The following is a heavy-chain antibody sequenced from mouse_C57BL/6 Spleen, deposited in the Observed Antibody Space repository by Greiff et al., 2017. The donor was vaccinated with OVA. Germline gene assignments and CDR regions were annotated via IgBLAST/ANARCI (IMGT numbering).Heavy chain of an antibody. J-gene: IGHJ4*01. D-gene: IGHD1-1*01. V-gene: IGHV1-64*01. CDR3: ARENITTVVATGNAMDY. CDR1: GYTFTSYW. Sequence: VQLQQPGAELVKPGASVKLSCKASGYTFTSYWMHWVKQRPGQGLEWIGMIHPNSGSTNYNEKFKSKATLTVDKSSSTAYMQLSSLTSEDSAVYYCARENITTVVATGNAMDYWGQGTSVTVSS. CDR2: IHPNSGST.